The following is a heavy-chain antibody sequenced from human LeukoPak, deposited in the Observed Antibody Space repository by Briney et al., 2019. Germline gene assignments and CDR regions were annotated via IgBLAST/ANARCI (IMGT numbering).Heavy chain of an antibody. Sequence: SETLSLTCTVSGGSISSYYWSWIRQPPGKGLEWIGSIYYSGSTYYNPSLKSRVTISVDTSKNQFSLKLSSVTAADTAVYYCARALNWNDGAFDYWGQGTLVTVSS. J-gene: IGHJ4*02. D-gene: IGHD1-1*01. CDR3: ARALNWNDGAFDY. CDR2: IYYSGST. V-gene: IGHV4-39*07. CDR1: GGSISSYY.